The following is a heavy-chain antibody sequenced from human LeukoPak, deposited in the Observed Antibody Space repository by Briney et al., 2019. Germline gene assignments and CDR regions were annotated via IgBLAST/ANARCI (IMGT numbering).Heavy chain of an antibody. V-gene: IGHV3-48*01. CDR1: GFTFSSYS. J-gene: IGHJ4*02. D-gene: IGHD5-18*01. CDR3: ARDRGYSYARPFDY. CDR2: ISSSSSTI. Sequence: PGGSLRLSCAASGFTFSSYSMIWVRQAPGKGLEWVSYISSSSSTIYYADSVKGRFTISRDNAKNSLYLQMNSLRAEDTAVYYCARDRGYSYARPFDYWGQGTLVTVSS.